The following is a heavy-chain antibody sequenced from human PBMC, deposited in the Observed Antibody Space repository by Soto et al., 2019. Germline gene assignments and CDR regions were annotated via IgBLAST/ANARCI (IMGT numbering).Heavy chain of an antibody. CDR3: ARWSYLDY. CDR2: ISGSDGKT. V-gene: IGHV3-23*01. Sequence: XESLRLSCAASGFSFGSYALSWVRQAPGKGLEWVSTISGSDGKTFYADSVKGRFSISRDTSQSTLYLQMNSLRADDTAMYYCARWSYLDYWGQGTRVTV. CDR1: GFSFGSYA. J-gene: IGHJ4*02. D-gene: IGHD3-3*01.